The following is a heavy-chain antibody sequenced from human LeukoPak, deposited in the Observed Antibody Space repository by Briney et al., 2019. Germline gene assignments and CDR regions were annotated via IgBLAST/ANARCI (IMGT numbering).Heavy chain of an antibody. Sequence: SETLSLTCTVSGASISSYYWTWIRQPAGKGLGWIGRIYTSGSTDYNPSLKSRVAMSVDTSENQFSLKLSSVTAADTAVYYCARLSADSSSSRGFDYWGQGTLVTVSS. V-gene: IGHV4-4*07. CDR3: ARLSADSSSSRGFDY. CDR2: IYTSGST. D-gene: IGHD2-2*01. CDR1: GASISSYY. J-gene: IGHJ4*02.